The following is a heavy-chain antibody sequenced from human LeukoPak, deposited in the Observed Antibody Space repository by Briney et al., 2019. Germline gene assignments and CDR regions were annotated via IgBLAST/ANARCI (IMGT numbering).Heavy chain of an antibody. Sequence: GRSLRLSCAASGFTFDDYAMHWVRQAPGKGLEWVSGISWNSGSIGYADSVKGRFTISRDNAKNSLYLQMNSLRAEDTALYYCAKDMSGMATIQGSYYYYGMDVWGQGTTVTVSS. CDR1: GFTFDDYA. D-gene: IGHD5-24*01. J-gene: IGHJ6*02. CDR2: ISWNSGSI. CDR3: AKDMSGMATIQGSYYYYGMDV. V-gene: IGHV3-9*01.